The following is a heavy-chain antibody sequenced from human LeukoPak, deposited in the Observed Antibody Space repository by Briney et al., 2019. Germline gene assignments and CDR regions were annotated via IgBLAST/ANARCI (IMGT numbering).Heavy chain of an antibody. V-gene: IGHV5-51*01. CDR2: IYPGDSDT. CDR1: GYSFTIYW. CDR3: ARASGSYVANFDY. Sequence: GESLKISCKGSGYSFTIYWIGWVRQMPGKGLEWMGIIYPGDSDTKYSPSFQGQVTISADKSISTAYLQWSSLKASDTAMYYCARASGSYVANFDYWGQGTLVTVSS. D-gene: IGHD1-26*01. J-gene: IGHJ4*02.